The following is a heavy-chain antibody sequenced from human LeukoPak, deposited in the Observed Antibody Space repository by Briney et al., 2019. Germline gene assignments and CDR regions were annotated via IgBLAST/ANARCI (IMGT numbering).Heavy chain of an antibody. D-gene: IGHD6-13*01. Sequence: GGSLRPSCTASGFTFSSYSMSWVRQAPGKGLEWVSTVSGSGDTTYYADSVRGRFTISRDNSKNTLYLQMNSLRAEDTAVYYCAKTRPLDSSSWSHGDYWGQGTLVTVSS. J-gene: IGHJ4*02. CDR3: AKTRPLDSSSWSHGDY. CDR1: GFTFSSYS. V-gene: IGHV3-23*01. CDR2: VSGSGDTT.